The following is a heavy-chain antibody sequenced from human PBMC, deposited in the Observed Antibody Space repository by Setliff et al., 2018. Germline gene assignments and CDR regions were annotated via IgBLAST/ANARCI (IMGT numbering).Heavy chain of an antibody. J-gene: IGHJ4*02. Sequence: SETLSLTCSVSGDSVSGEHWWSWVRQPPGKGLEWIGEISQSGSTNYNSSLKSRVTISIDKSKNQVSLNLRSVTAADTALYYCAYGDYGVLAFDYWGQGALVTVSS. D-gene: IGHD4-17*01. CDR2: ISQSGST. CDR3: AYGDYGVLAFDY. CDR1: GDSVSGEHW. V-gene: IGHV4-4*02.